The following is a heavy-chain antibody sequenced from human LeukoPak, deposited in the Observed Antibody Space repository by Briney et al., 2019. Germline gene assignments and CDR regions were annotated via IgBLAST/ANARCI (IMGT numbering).Heavy chain of an antibody. Sequence: GGSLRLSCAASGFIFDNYNINWVRQAPGKGLVWVSHVNNDGSATSYADSVKGRFTISRDSAKNTVYLHMNSLRVEDTAVYYCTSFFETNWGQGTLVTVSS. J-gene: IGHJ4*02. D-gene: IGHD2/OR15-2a*01. CDR3: TSFFETN. CDR1: GFIFDNYN. CDR2: VNNDGSAT. V-gene: IGHV3-74*01.